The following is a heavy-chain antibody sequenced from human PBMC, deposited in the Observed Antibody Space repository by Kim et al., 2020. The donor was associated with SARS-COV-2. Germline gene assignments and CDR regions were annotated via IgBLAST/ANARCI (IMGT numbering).Heavy chain of an antibody. D-gene: IGHD5-18*01. CDR1: GYSFTSYR. CDR3: AKHRGDTAMVAYNWFDP. V-gene: IGHV5-10-1*01. CDR2: IDPSDSYT. Sequence: GESLKISCKGSGYSFTSYRISWVRQMPGKGLEWMGRIDPSDSYTNYSPSFQGHVTISADKSINTAYLQWSSLKASDSAMYYCAKHRGDTAMVAYNWFDPWGQGTLVTVSS. J-gene: IGHJ5*02.